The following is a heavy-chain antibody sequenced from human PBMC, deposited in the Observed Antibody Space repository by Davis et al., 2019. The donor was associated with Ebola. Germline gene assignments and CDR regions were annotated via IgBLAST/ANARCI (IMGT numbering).Heavy chain of an antibody. J-gene: IGHJ3*02. D-gene: IGHD3-9*01. Sequence: GESLKISCAASGFTFRSYGMHWVRQAPGKGLEWVAVISSDGSNRYYADSVKGRFAISRDNSKNTLYLQMNSLRVEDTAIYYCVKDTSDIWFDIWGQGTMVTVSS. CDR1: GFTFRSYG. V-gene: IGHV3-30*18. CDR2: ISSDGSNR. CDR3: VKDTSDIWFDI.